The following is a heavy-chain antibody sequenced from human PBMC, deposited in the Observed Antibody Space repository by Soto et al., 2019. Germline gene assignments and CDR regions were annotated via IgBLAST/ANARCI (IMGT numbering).Heavy chain of an antibody. CDR2: VRSKAYGGTP. Sequence: GGSLRLSCTVSGFIFGDYAMSWFRQAPGEGLEWVGFVRSKAYGGTPECAASVKDRFTISRDDSKSVAYLQMNSLKTEDTAVYYCARDLYGGNVRSDYWGQGTLVTVSS. D-gene: IGHD2-15*01. V-gene: IGHV3-49*03. J-gene: IGHJ4*02. CDR3: ARDLYGGNVRSDY. CDR1: GFIFGDYA.